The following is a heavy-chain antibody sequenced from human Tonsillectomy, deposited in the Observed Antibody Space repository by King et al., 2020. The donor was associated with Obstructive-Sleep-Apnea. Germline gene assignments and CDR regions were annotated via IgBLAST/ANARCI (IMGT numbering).Heavy chain of an antibody. CDR2: ISAYDKT. CDR3: ARERGYSNYLMTGFDY. D-gene: IGHD4-11*01. J-gene: IGHJ4*02. CDR1: GYTFTTYG. V-gene: IGHV1-18*01. Sequence: QLVQSGAEVKKPGASVKVSCKASGYTFTTYGISWVRQAPGQGLEWMGWISAYDKTNYAQNLQGIVTMTTDTSTTTPYMELRSLSADATAMYYCARERGYSNYLMTGFDYWGQGTLVTVSS.